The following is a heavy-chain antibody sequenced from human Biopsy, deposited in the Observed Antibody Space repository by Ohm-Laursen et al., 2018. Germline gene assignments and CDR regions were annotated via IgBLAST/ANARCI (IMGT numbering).Heavy chain of an antibody. D-gene: IGHD3-22*01. CDR2: IYYSGRP. J-gene: IGHJ2*01. CDR1: GDSIARYY. CDR3: ARDRGYYSDRTVPGYFDL. Sequence: SDTLSLTCTVSGDSIARYYWTWIRQSPGKGLEWIAYIYYSGRPNYNPSLKGRVVISVDRSRNQFFLKLTSATAADTAIYYCARDRGYYSDRTVPGYFDLWGRGTLVTVSS. V-gene: IGHV4-59*01.